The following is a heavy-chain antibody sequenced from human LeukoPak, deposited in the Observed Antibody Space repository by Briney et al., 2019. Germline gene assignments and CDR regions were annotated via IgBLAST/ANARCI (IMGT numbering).Heavy chain of an antibody. Sequence: PGGSLRLSYAASGFTFSSYAMHWVRQAPGKGLEWVAVISYDGSNKYYADSVKGRFTISRDNSKNTLYLQMNSLRAEDTAVYYCARESLVGAFDYWGQGTLVTVSS. J-gene: IGHJ4*02. V-gene: IGHV3-30*04. CDR2: ISYDGSNK. CDR3: ARESLVGAFDY. D-gene: IGHD1-26*01. CDR1: GFTFSSYA.